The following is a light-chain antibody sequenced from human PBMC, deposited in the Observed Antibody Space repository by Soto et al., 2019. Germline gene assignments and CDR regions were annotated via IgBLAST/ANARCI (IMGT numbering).Light chain of an antibody. J-gene: IGLJ1*01. CDR1: RSSIGSNT. V-gene: IGLV1-44*01. CDR3: AAWDASLGVFYV. Sequence: QSVLTQPPSASGTPGQGVTISCSGSRSSIGSNTVNWYQHLPGSAPKLLIYSNNHRPSGVPDRFSASKAGASASLAISGLQFEYEGDYYCAAWDASLGVFYVFGSGTKLTVL. CDR2: SNN.